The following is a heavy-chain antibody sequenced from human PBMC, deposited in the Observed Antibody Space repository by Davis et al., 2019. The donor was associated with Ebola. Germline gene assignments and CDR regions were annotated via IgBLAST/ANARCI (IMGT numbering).Heavy chain of an antibody. CDR3: VKDRSGGLGGYLFGMDV. D-gene: IGHD3-22*01. J-gene: IGHJ6*04. Sequence: GGSLRLSCAASRFTFDTYWMTWVRQAPGKGLEWVANIKEDGSEKYYMDSVKGRFTISRDNAKNSLYLQMSGLRVEDTALYYCVKDRSGGLGGYLFGMDVWGKGTTVTVSS. CDR2: IKEDGSEK. CDR1: RFTFDTYW. V-gene: IGHV3-7*03.